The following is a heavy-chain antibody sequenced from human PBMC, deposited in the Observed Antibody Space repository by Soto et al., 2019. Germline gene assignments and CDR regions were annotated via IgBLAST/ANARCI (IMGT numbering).Heavy chain of an antibody. Sequence: QVQMVQSGAEVKKPGTSVKVSCKASGYAFINYAVTWVRQAPGEGLEWMGWISPSNDNSYSAQKFQDRVTMSTETTSNTAYMELLRLKADDTADYSCSSEGGNTGTSDYWGQGTLVTVSS. CDR2: ISPSNDNS. CDR1: GYAFINYA. J-gene: IGHJ4*02. V-gene: IGHV1-18*01. D-gene: IGHD1-7*01. CDR3: SSEGGNTGTSDY.